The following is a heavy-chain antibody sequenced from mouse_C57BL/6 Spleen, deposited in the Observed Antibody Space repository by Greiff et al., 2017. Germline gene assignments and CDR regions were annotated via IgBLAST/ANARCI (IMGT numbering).Heavy chain of an antibody. J-gene: IGHJ2*01. Sequence: EVQGVESGGGLVKPGGSLKLSCAASGFTFSDYGMHWVRQAPEKGLAWVAYISSGSSTIYYADTVKGRFTISRDNAKNTLFLQMTSLRSEDTAMYYCARTYYYGSPFDYWGQGTTLTVSS. CDR2: ISSGSSTI. D-gene: IGHD1-1*01. CDR3: ARTYYYGSPFDY. V-gene: IGHV5-17*01. CDR1: GFTFSDYG.